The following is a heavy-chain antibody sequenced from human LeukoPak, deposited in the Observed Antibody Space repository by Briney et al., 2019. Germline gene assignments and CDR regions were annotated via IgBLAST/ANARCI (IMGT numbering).Heavy chain of an antibody. CDR2: INPNSGGT. V-gene: IGHV1-2*02. Sequence: TXXXYXXXXVRQAPGQGLEWMGWINPNSGGTNYAQKFQGRVTMTRDTSISTAYMELSRLRSDDTAVYYCARAIVATISEGHYFDYWGQGTLVTVSS. D-gene: IGHD5-12*01. J-gene: IGHJ4*02. CDR3: ARAIVATISEGHYFDY. CDR1: TXXXYX.